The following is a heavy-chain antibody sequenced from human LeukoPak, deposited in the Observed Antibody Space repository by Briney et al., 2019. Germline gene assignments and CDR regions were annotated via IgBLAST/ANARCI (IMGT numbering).Heavy chain of an antibody. CDR3: ARDRGYDYVWWSYRYTDPFDY. V-gene: IGHV3-21*01. CDR1: GFTFSSYS. J-gene: IGHJ4*02. Sequence: GGSLRLSCAASGFTFSSYSMNWVRQAPGKGLEWVAFISYSRSYIYYADSVKGRFTISRDNAKNSLYLQMNSLRAEDTAVYYCARDRGYDYVWWSYRYTDPFDYWGQGTLVTVS. CDR2: ISYSRSYI. D-gene: IGHD3-16*02.